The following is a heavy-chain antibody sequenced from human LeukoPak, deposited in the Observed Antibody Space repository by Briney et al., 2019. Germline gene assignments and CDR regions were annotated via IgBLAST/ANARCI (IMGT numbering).Heavy chain of an antibody. D-gene: IGHD1-26*01. CDR1: EFSVGSNY. CDR2: IYSGGST. CDR3: AKDGEWELPTPYYFDY. J-gene: IGHJ4*02. V-gene: IGHV3-66*01. Sequence: PGGSLRLSCAASEFSVGSNYMTWVRQAPGKGLEWVSLIYSGGSTYYADSVKGRFTISRDNSKNTLYLQMNSLRAEDTAVYYCAKDGEWELPTPYYFDYWGQGTLVTVSS.